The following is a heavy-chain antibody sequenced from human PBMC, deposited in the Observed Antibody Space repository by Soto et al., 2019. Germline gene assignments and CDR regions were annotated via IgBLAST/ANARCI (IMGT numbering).Heavy chain of an antibody. V-gene: IGHV4-39*01. CDR1: GGSISSSSYY. CDR3: ARLLRGMAYYYGMDV. J-gene: IGHJ6*02. D-gene: IGHD3-16*01. CDR2: IYYSGST. Sequence: QLQLQESGPGLVKPSETLSLTCTVSGGSISSSSYYWGWIRQPPGNGLEWIGSIYYSGSTYYNPSLKSPVTISVDTSKNQFSLKLSSVTAADTAVYYCARLLRGMAYYYGMDVWGQGTTVTVSS.